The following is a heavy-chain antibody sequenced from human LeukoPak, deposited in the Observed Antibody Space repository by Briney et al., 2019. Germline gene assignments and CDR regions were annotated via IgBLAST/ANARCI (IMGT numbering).Heavy chain of an antibody. CDR3: ASGSYYYDSSGYSDY. J-gene: IGHJ4*02. CDR1: GFTFSSYS. CDR2: ISSSSSYI. D-gene: IGHD3-22*01. V-gene: IGHV3-21*01. Sequence: PGGSLRLSCAASGFTFSSYSMNWVRQAPGKGLEWVSSISSSSSYIYYADSVKGRFTISRDNAKNSLYLQMNSLRAEDTAVYYCASGSYYYDSSGYSDYWGQGTLVTVSS.